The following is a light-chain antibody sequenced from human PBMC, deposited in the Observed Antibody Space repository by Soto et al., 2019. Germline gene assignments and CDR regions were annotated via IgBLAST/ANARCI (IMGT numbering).Light chain of an antibody. CDR3: QQYDTSPRT. V-gene: IGKV3-20*01. J-gene: IGKJ1*01. CDR2: GVY. CDR1: QSLRTNS. Sequence: EMVLTQSPGTLSLSLGERATLSCRASQSLRTNSLAWYQQKPGQAPRLLISGVYSRAAGIPDMFSGRGSGTDFTLTISRLEPEDFAVYYCQQYDTSPRTFGPGTKVDIK.